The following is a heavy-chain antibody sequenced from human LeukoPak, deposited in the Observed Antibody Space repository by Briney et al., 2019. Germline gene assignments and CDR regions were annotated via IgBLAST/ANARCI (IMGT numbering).Heavy chain of an antibody. CDR3: ARSGVGYFYDNTGYYPLDY. Sequence: GGSLRLSCAASGFTVSTDHMSWVRQAPGKGLEWVAISYSEEWVAISYSGGSSQYAESVKGRFTISRDNSRNTLSLQMNSLRSDDTAVYYCARSGVGYFYDNTGYYPLDYWGQGTLVTVSP. D-gene: IGHD3-22*01. CDR1: GFTVSTDH. J-gene: IGHJ4*02. CDR2: SYSEEWVAISYSGGSS. V-gene: IGHV3-53*05.